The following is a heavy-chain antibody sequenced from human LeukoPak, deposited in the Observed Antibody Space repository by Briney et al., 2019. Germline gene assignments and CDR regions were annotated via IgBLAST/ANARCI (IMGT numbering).Heavy chain of an antibody. Sequence: GESLKISCKGSGYSFTNYWIGWVRQMPGKGLELMGIIYPGDSDTRYSPSFQGQVTISADKSISTAYLQWTSLKASDTAMYYCARVNLEYYYGSGRLIKYYYHYMDVWGKGTTVTISS. J-gene: IGHJ6*03. CDR2: IYPGDSDT. CDR3: ARVNLEYYYGSGRLIKYYYHYMDV. V-gene: IGHV5-51*01. CDR1: GYSFTNYW. D-gene: IGHD3-10*01.